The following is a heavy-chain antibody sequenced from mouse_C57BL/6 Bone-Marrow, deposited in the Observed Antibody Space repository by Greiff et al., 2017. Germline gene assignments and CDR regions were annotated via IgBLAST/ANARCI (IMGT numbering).Heavy chain of an antibody. V-gene: IGHV2-5*01. CDR2: IWRGGST. D-gene: IGHD1-1*01. J-gene: IGHJ4*01. CDR1: GFSLTSYG. Sequence: VQRVESGPGLVQPSQCLSITCTASGFSLTSYGVHWVRQSPGKGLEWLGVIWRGGSTDYNAAFMSRLSITKDNSENQVFFKMNSLQADDTAIYYCDKSGSSHYCAMDYWGQGTSVTVSS. CDR3: DKSGSSHYCAMDY.